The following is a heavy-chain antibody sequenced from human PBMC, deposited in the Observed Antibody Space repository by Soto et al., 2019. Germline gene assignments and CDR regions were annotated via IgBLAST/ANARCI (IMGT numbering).Heavy chain of an antibody. D-gene: IGHD2-15*01. CDR1: LGTFSSCT. V-gene: IGHV1-69*04. CDR2: IIPILGIA. Sequence: SSVNVSCKSSLGTFSSCTISWVRQAPGQGLEWMGRIIPILGIANYAQKFQGRVTITADKSTSTAYMELSSLRSEDTAVYYCARDEYCSGGSCPGSRWGQGTLVTVSS. CDR3: ARDEYCSGGSCPGSR. J-gene: IGHJ4*02.